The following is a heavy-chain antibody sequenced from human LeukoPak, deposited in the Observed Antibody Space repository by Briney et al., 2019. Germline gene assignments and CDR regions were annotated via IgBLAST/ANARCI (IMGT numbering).Heavy chain of an antibody. J-gene: IGHJ4*02. CDR1: GFTFSSYS. Sequence: PGGSLRLSCAASGFTFSSYSMNWVRQAPGQGLEWVSSISHISSNIYYADSVKGRFTISRDNAKNSLYLQMNSLRAEDTAVYYCANDFWSGSEAGYWGQGTLVTVSS. V-gene: IGHV3-21*01. CDR3: ANDFWSGSEAGY. D-gene: IGHD3-3*01. CDR2: ISHISSNI.